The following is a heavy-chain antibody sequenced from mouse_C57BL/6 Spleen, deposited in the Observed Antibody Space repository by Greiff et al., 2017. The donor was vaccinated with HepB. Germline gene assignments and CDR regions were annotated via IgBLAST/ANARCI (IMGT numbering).Heavy chain of an antibody. CDR3: TRDGLDAIDY. CDR1: GFTFSDAW. D-gene: IGHD2-13*01. Sequence: EVKLMESGGGLVQPGGSMKLSCAASGFTFSDAWMDWVRQSPEKGLEWVAEIRNKANNHATYYAESVKGRVTISRDDSKSSVYLQMNSLRAENTGIYYCTRDGLDAIDYWGQGASVPVSS. CDR2: IRNKANNHAT. V-gene: IGHV6-6*01. J-gene: IGHJ4*01.